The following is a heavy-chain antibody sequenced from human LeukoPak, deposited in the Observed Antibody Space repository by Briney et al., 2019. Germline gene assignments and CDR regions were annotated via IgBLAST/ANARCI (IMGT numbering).Heavy chain of an antibody. D-gene: IGHD2-2*01. CDR1: GGTFSSYA. V-gene: IGHV1-69*05. J-gene: IGHJ5*02. Sequence: SVKVSCKSSGGTFSSYAISWVRQAPGQGLEWMGGIIPIFGTANYAQKFQGRVTITTDESTSTAYMELSSLRSEDTAVYYCARGLNCSSTRCYDWSGWFDPWGQGTLVTVSS. CDR2: IIPIFGTA. CDR3: ARGLNCSSTRCYDWSGWFDP.